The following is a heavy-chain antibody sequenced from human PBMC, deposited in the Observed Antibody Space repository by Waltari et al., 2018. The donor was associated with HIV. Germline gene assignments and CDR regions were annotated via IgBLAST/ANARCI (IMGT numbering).Heavy chain of an antibody. V-gene: IGHV3-53*05. CDR1: TFSVGNNF. J-gene: IGHJ5*02. CDR3: VKGVRYYGP. D-gene: IGHD3-16*01. Sequence: VETGGTVIRPGGSLGLSCSPLTFSVGNNFVTWLRLAPGRTLEWVSSIYMDDTTHYADSVKGRFTISRDKFRNTVHLLMNFLLFDDTATYFCVKGVRYYGPWGQGTPVTVSS. CDR2: IYMDDTT.